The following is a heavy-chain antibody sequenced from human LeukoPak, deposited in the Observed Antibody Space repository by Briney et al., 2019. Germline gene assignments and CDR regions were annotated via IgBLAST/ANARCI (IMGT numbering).Heavy chain of an antibody. CDR1: GFTFGSYS. CDR3: AKDARSIAAAGGV. J-gene: IGHJ4*02. Sequence: GGSLRLSCAASGFTFGSYSMNWVRPAPGKGLEWVSSISSSSSYIYYAGSVKGRFTISRDNAKNSLYLQMNSLRAEDTAVYYCAKDARSIAAAGGVWGQGTLVTVSS. CDR2: ISSSSSYI. V-gene: IGHV3-21*01. D-gene: IGHD6-13*01.